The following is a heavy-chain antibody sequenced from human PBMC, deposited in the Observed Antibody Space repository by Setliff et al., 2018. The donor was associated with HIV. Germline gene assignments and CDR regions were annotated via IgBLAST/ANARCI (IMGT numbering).Heavy chain of an antibody. CDR1: GFTFSSYS. CDR3: AKGSVRMHYYDSSGYFQH. V-gene: IGHV3-48*01. J-gene: IGHJ1*01. CDR2: ISSSSSTI. D-gene: IGHD3-22*01. Sequence: GGSLRLSCAASGFTFSSYSMNWVRQAPGKGLEWVSYISSSSSTIYYADSVKGRFTISRNNSKNTLYLQMNSLRAEDTAVYYCAKGSVRMHYYDSSGYFQHWGQGTPVTVSS.